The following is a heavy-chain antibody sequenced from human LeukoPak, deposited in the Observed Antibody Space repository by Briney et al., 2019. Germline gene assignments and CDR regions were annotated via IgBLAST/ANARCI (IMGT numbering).Heavy chain of an antibody. CDR1: GFTFSSYW. Sequence: AGGSLRLSCAASGFTFSSYWMSWVRQAPGKGLEWVANIKQDGSEKYYVDSVKGRFTISRDNAKNSLYLQMNSLRAEDTAVYYCARRTHRIQLWEYYFDYWGQGTLVTVSP. D-gene: IGHD5-18*01. V-gene: IGHV3-7*05. CDR2: IKQDGSEK. J-gene: IGHJ4*02. CDR3: ARRTHRIQLWEYYFDY.